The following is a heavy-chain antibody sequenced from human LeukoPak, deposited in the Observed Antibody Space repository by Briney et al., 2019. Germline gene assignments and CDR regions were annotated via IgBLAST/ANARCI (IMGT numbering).Heavy chain of an antibody. J-gene: IGHJ4*02. CDR2: IKQDGSEK. V-gene: IGHV3-7*01. D-gene: IGHD3-10*01. CDR3: ARIGGSGSYYSYFDY. CDR1: GFTFSSYW. Sequence: GGSLRLSCAASGFTFSSYWMSWVRQAPGKGLEWVANIKQDGSEKYYVDSLKGRFTISRDNAKNSLYLQMNSLRAEDTAVYFCARIGGSGSYYSYFDYWGQGILVTVSS.